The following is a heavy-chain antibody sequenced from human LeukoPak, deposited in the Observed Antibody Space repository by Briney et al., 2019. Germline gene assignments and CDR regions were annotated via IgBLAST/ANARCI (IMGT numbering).Heavy chain of an antibody. D-gene: IGHD3-9*01. V-gene: IGHV1-46*01. Sequence: ASVKVSCTTFGYTFTSYYVHWVRQAPGQGLEWMGIINPSGGSTTYAQKFQGRLTMTSDTSTSTVYMELSSLRSEDTAVYYCARSSAYYNEADMWGQGTMVTVSS. J-gene: IGHJ3*02. CDR3: ARSSAYYNEADM. CDR2: INPSGGST. CDR1: GYTFTSYY.